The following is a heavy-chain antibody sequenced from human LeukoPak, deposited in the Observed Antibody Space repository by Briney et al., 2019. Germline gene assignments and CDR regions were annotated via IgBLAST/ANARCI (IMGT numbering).Heavy chain of an antibody. V-gene: IGHV3-23*01. Sequence: GGSLRLSCAASGFTLSSYAMSWVRQAPGKGLEWVSAISGSGGSTYYADSVKGRFTISRDNSKNTLYLQMNSLRAEDTAVYYCAKDTQVLDSSGYYYDPFDYWGQGTLVTVSS. CDR2: ISGSGGST. CDR3: AKDTQVLDSSGYYYDPFDY. J-gene: IGHJ4*02. D-gene: IGHD3-22*01. CDR1: GFTLSSYA.